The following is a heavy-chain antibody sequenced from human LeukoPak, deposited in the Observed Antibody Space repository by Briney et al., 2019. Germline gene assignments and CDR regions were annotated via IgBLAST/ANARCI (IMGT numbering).Heavy chain of an antibody. V-gene: IGHV3-23*01. CDR1: GFTFSNYA. CDR2: ISGSGGNT. Sequence: GGSQRLSCAASGFTFSNYAMSWVRQAPGKGLEWVSAISGSGGNTYYADSVKGRFTISRDNSKNTLYLQMNSLRAEDTAVYYCAKAVNGVVARDWFDPWGQGTLVTVPS. CDR3: AKAVNGVVARDWFDP. J-gene: IGHJ5*02. D-gene: IGHD2-15*01.